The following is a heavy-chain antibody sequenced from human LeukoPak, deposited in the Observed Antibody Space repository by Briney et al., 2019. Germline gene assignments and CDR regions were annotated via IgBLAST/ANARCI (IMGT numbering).Heavy chain of an antibody. J-gene: IGHJ4*02. D-gene: IGHD3-10*01. V-gene: IGHV3-7*03. CDR1: GFTFSSYW. CDR2: IKQDGSEK. Sequence: GGSLRLSCAASGFTFSSYWMSWVRQAPGKGLEWVANIKQDGSEKYYVDSVKGRFIISRDNAKNSLYLQMDSLRAEDTAVYYCARPRGFGEVFDYWGQGTLVTVSS. CDR3: ARPRGFGEVFDY.